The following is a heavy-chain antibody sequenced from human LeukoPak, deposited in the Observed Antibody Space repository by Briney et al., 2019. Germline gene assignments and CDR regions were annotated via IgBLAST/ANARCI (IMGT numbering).Heavy chain of an antibody. CDR2: ISSSSSYI. Sequence: GGSLRLSCAASGFTFSGYSMNWVRQAPGKGLEWVSSISSSSSYIYYADSVKGRFTISRGNSKNTLYLQMNSLRAEDTAVYYCARDWGSFDYWGQGTLVTVSS. J-gene: IGHJ4*02. D-gene: IGHD3-16*01. V-gene: IGHV3-21*01. CDR1: GFTFSGYS. CDR3: ARDWGSFDY.